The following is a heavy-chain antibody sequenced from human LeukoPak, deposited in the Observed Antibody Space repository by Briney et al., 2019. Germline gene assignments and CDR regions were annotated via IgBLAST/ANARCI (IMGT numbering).Heavy chain of an antibody. CDR3: AREVAAATPEYYYYGMDV. V-gene: IGHV3-74*01. J-gene: IGHJ6*02. CDR1: GFTFSNYW. CDR2: ITRDGSGT. Sequence: GGSLRLSWAASGFTFSNYWMHWVRQAPGKGLVWVSRITRDGSGTTYADSVKGRFTISRDNAKNTVYLQMNSLRAEDTAVYYCAREVAAATPEYYYYGMDVWGQGTRSPSP. D-gene: IGHD2-15*01.